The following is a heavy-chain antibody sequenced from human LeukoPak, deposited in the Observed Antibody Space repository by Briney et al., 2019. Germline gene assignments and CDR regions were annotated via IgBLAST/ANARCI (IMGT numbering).Heavy chain of an antibody. J-gene: IGHJ6*02. V-gene: IGHV4-4*02. CDR1: GGSISSSNW. D-gene: IGHD3-9*01. CDR2: IYHSGST. Sequence: KPSETLSLTCAVSGGSISSSNWWSWVRQPPGKGLEWIGEIYHSGSTNYNPSLKSRVTISVDTSKNQFSLKLSSVTAADTAVYYCARELRYFDWLLTEYYYGMDVWGQGTTVTVSS. CDR3: ARELRYFDWLLTEYYYGMDV.